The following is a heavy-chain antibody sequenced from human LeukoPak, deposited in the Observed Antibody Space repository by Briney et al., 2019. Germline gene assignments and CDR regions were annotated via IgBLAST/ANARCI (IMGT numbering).Heavy chain of an antibody. Sequence: GGSLRLSCAASGFTFSNYGMHWVRQATGKGLEWVSAIATAGDTYYPGSVKGRFTISRENAKNSLYLQMNNLRAGDTAVYYCARGAVAGFDYWGQGTLVTVSS. CDR2: IATAGDT. CDR3: ARGAVAGFDY. D-gene: IGHD6-19*01. CDR1: GFTFSNYG. J-gene: IGHJ4*02. V-gene: IGHV3-13*01.